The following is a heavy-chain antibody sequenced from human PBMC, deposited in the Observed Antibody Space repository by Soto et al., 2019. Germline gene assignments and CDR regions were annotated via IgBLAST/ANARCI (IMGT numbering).Heavy chain of an antibody. V-gene: IGHV1-69*06. Sequence: QVQLVQSGAEVKKPGSSVKVSCKASGGTFSSYAISWVRQAPGQGLEWMGGIIPIFGTANYAQKFQGRVTITADKATSTAYMELSSLRSEDTAVYYCARDRGGSGWKTKTFDYWGQGTLVTVSS. D-gene: IGHD6-19*01. CDR1: GGTFSSYA. CDR2: IIPIFGTA. J-gene: IGHJ4*02. CDR3: ARDRGGSGWKTKTFDY.